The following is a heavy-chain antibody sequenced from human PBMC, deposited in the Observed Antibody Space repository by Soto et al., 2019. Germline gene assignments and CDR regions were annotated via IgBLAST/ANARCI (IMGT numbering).Heavy chain of an antibody. D-gene: IGHD1-26*01. CDR1: GFTFSGSA. CDR3: TKWEVGNSRPLDY. Sequence: EVQLVESGGGLVQPGGSLKLSCAASGFTFSGSAMHWVRQTSGKGLEWVGRIRGKADNYATAYAASVRGRFTISRDDSMNTAYLQMNSLRTEDTAVYYCTKWEVGNSRPLDYWGQGTLVTVSS. CDR2: IRGKADNYAT. V-gene: IGHV3-73*01. J-gene: IGHJ4*02.